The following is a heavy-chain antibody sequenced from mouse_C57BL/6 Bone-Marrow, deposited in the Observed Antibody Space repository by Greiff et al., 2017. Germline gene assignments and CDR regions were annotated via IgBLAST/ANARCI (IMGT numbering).Heavy chain of an antibody. D-gene: IGHD1-1*01. V-gene: IGHV1-63*01. J-gene: IGHJ1*03. CDR2: IYPGGGYT. CDR3: ARDYGSSPYWYFDV. Sequence: QVQLQQSGAELVRPGPSVKMSCKASGYPFTNYWIGWAKQRPGHGLEWIGDIYPGGGYTNYNEKFKGKATLTAAKSSSTAYMQFSSLTSEDSAIYYCARDYGSSPYWYFDVWGTGTTVTVSS. CDR1: GYPFTNYW.